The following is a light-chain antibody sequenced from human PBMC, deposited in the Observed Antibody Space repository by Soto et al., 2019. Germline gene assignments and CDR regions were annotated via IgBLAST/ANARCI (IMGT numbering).Light chain of an antibody. CDR1: QVIRHY. J-gene: IGKJ2*02. V-gene: IGKV1-39*01. CDR2: ATS. Sequence: DIQMTQSPSSLSASVGDRVTLTCRASQVIRHYLNWYQQKPGEAPKLLIYATSTLHNGVPSRFSGRGSGEDFTLTISSLQPEDVATYYCQQSYRTPRTFGQGTKVEIK. CDR3: QQSYRTPRT.